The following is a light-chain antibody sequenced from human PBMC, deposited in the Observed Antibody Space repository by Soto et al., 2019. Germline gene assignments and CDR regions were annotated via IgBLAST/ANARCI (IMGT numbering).Light chain of an antibody. CDR2: GAY. V-gene: IGKV3-15*01. CDR3: QKYNNWPRT. Sequence: EIVMTQSPATLSVSPGERATLSCRASQSVSSNLAWYQQKPGQAPRLLIYGAYTRATGIPARFSGSGYGTEFTLTISSLQSGDFADYYCQKYNNWPRTFGQGTELEIK. J-gene: IGKJ2*02. CDR1: QSVSSN.